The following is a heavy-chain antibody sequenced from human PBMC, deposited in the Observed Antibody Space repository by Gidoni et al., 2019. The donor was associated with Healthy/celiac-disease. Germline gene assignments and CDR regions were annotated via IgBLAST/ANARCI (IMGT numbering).Heavy chain of an antibody. J-gene: IGHJ6*02. V-gene: IGHV3-23*01. CDR2: SSGSGGSK. Sequence: EVPRLESGGGLVQPGGSLRLSCPASGSTFTSYAMSWVRQVPVKGVEWVSASSGSGGSKYCADSVKGRFTISRDNSKNTLYLQMNSLRAEDTTVYYCAKTLAAAGTGYYGMDVWGQGTTVTVSS. D-gene: IGHD6-13*01. CDR3: AKTLAAAGTGYYGMDV. CDR1: GSTFTSYA.